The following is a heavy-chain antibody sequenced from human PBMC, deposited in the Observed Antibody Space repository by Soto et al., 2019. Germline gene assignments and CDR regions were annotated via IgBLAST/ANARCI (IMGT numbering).Heavy chain of an antibody. CDR1: GITFGSRA. D-gene: IGHD6-19*01. J-gene: IGHJ4*02. CDR3: AKSVAGPFDY. V-gene: IGHV3-23*01. Sequence: GGSLRLSCVASGITFGSRAMSWVRQAPGEGLEWVSAISGSGGSTYYADSVKGRFTISRDNSKNTLYLQMNSLRAEDTAVYYCAKSVAGPFDYWGQGTLVTVSS. CDR2: ISGSGGST.